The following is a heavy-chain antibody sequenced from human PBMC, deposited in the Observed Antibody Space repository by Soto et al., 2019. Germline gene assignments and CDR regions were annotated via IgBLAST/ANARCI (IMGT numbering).Heavy chain of an antibody. CDR1: VVTINGHD. V-gene: IGHV1-69*01. D-gene: IGHD3-16*01. J-gene: IGHJ4*02. CDR3: ATSEGRYGYSLDY. Sequence: VKVSCKGSVVTINGHDGRWRLQAPGQGHEWMGGIIPMFRTPHYAERFQDRVTITADESTGTAYLELSSLTSEDTAVYYCATSEGRYGYSLDYWGQGTLVTVSS. CDR2: IIPMFRTP.